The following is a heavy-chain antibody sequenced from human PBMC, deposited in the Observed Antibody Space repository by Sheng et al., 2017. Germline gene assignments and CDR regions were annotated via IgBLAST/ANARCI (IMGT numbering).Heavy chain of an antibody. V-gene: IGHV4-38-2*01. CDR3: ARVGCSGGSCYTGSNWFDP. CDR2: IYHSGST. J-gene: IGHJ5*02. D-gene: IGHD2-15*01. CDR1: GYSISSGYY. Sequence: QVQLQESGPGLVKPSETLSLTCAVSGYSISSGYYWGWIRQPPGKGLEWIGSIYHSGSTYYNPSLKSRVTISVDTSKNQFSLKLSSVTAADTAVYYCARVGCSGGSCYTGSNWFDPWGQGTLVTV.